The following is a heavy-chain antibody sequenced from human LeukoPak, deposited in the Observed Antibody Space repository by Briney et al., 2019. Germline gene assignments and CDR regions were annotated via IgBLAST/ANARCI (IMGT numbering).Heavy chain of an antibody. CDR1: GYSISSGYY. CDR2: IYHSGST. D-gene: IGHD6-13*01. Sequence: KPSETLSLTCTVSGYSISSGYYWGWIRQSPGKGLEWIGSIYHSGSTNYNPSLKSRVTISVDKSKNQFSLKLSSVTAADTAVYYCASPTIAAAGFFDYWGQGTLVTVSS. J-gene: IGHJ4*02. CDR3: ASPTIAAAGFFDY. V-gene: IGHV4-38-2*02.